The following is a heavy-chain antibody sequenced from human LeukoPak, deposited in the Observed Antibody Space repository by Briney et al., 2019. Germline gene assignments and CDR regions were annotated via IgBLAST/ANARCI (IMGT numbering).Heavy chain of an antibody. CDR1: GYTFTGYY. CDR2: INPNSGGT. V-gene: IGHV1-2*02. J-gene: IGHJ4*02. CDR3: ARANSGSYYLMRY. D-gene: IGHD1-26*01. Sequence: GASVKVSCKASGYTFTGYYMHWVRQAPGQGLEWMGWINPNSGGTNYAQKFQGRVTMTRDPSISTAYMELSRLRSDDTAVYYCARANSGSYYLMRYWGQGTLVTVSS.